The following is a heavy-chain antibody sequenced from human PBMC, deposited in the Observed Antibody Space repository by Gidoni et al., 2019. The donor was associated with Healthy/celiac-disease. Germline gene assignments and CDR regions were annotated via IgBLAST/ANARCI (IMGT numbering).Heavy chain of an antibody. CDR3: ARGYSGSYNFDY. Sequence: QVQLQESGPGLVKPSETLSLTCTVSGGSISSYYWSWIRQPPGKGLEWIGYIYYSGCTNYNPSLKSRVTISVDTSKNQFSLKLSSVTAADTAVYYCARGYSGSYNFDYWGQGTLVTVSS. J-gene: IGHJ4*02. CDR2: IYYSGCT. D-gene: IGHD1-26*01. V-gene: IGHV4-59*01. CDR1: GGSISSYY.